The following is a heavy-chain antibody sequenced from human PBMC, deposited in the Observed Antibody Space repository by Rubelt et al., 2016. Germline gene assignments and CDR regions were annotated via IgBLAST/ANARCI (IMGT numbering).Heavy chain of an antibody. CDR1: GYTFITYG. V-gene: IGHV1-18*01. Sequence: QVQLVQSGAEVKKPGASVKVSCKASGYTFITYGISWVRQAPGQGLEWMGWISTFTGNTKYAQKQQGRVTMTTDTSTATAYMELTNLRSDETAVYYCSRGLETINGYWGQGTLVTVSS. J-gene: IGHJ4*02. CDR2: ISTFTGNT. D-gene: IGHD5-24*01. CDR3: SRGLETINGY.